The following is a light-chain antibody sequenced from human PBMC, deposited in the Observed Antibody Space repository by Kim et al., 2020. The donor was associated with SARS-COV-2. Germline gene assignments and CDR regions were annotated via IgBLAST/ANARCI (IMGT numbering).Light chain of an antibody. CDR2: DVS. Sequence: QSALTQPRSVSGSPGQSVTISCTGTSSDVGGYNYVSWHQQHPGKAPNLMIYDVSKRPSGVPDRFSGSKSGNTASLTISGLQAEDEADYYCCSYAGSYTNWVFGGGTQLTVL. J-gene: IGLJ3*02. CDR1: SSDVGGYNY. CDR3: CSYAGSYTNWV. V-gene: IGLV2-11*01.